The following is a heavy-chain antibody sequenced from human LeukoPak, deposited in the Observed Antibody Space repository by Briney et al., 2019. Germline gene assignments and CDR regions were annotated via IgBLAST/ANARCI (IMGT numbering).Heavy chain of an antibody. CDR2: ISSSSSYI. Sequence: SGGSLRLSCAASGFTFSSYSMNWVRQAPGKGLEWVSSISSSSSYIYYADSVKGRFTISRDNAKNSLYLQMNSLRAEDTAVYYCARGGTWIHDYWGQGTLVTVSS. CDR1: GFTFSSYS. CDR3: ARGGTWIHDY. D-gene: IGHD5-18*01. V-gene: IGHV3-21*01. J-gene: IGHJ4*02.